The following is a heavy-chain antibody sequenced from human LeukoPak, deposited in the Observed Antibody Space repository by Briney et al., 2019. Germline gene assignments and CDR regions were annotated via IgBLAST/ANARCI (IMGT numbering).Heavy chain of an antibody. D-gene: IGHD6-6*01. CDR2: IYYTGTT. CDR1: GGSIGSSSYY. CDR3: ARPHSYSSYAFDL. J-gene: IGHJ3*01. V-gene: IGHV4-39*01. Sequence: SETLSLTCTVSGGSIGSSSYYWGWIRQPPGKGLEWIGNIYYTGTTSYNPSLTSRVAISVDRSKNQFSLKLSSVTAADTAVYYCARPHSYSSYAFDLWGQGTLVTVSS.